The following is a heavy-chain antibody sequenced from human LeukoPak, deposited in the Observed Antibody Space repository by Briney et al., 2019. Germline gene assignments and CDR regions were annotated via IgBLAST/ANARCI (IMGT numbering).Heavy chain of an antibody. CDR2: ISGNDPTK. D-gene: IGHD6-25*01. J-gene: IGHJ5*01. V-gene: IGHV3-23*01. Sequence: GGSLSLSCIDSGLTLTTFDMVWVRQAPGGGLEWVSIISGNDPTKIYADSVKGRFTISRADLKNTIYLQMDSLRDEDTAFYYCAKGLDTYSSRYLNRLFDSWGQGTLVPVSS. CDR3: AKGLDTYSSRYLNRLFDS. CDR1: GLTLTTFD.